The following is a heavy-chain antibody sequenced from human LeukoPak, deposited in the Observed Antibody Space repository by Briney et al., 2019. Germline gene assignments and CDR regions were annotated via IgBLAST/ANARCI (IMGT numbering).Heavy chain of an antibody. V-gene: IGHV4-39*01. D-gene: IGHD3-16*01. CDR1: GGSISSSTYY. J-gene: IGHJ4*02. CDR2: ISYSGNI. CDR3: ARQRRLELPDY. Sequence: SETLSLTCTVSGGSISSSTYYWGWIRQPPGKGLEWIGSISYSGNIYYNPSLKSRVTISVDTSKNQFSLKLSSVTAADAAVYYCARQRRLELPDYWGQGTLVTVSS.